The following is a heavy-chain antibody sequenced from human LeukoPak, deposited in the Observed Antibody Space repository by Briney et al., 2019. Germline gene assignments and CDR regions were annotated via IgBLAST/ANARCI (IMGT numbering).Heavy chain of an antibody. D-gene: IGHD4/OR15-4a*01. V-gene: IGHV3-64*02. J-gene: IGHJ4*02. CDR1: GFTFRSYS. Sequence: GGSLRLSCAASGFTFRSYSMHWVRQTPGKGLEYVSAIDPNGGKTYYADSVKGRFTISRDNSKNTLYLQMNSLRAEDTAVYYCARRAGAYSHPYDYWGQGTLVTVSS. CDR3: ARRAGAYSHPYDY. CDR2: IDPNGGKT.